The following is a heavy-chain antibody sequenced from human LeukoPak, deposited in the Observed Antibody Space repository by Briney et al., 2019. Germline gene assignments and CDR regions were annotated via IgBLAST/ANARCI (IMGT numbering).Heavy chain of an antibody. Sequence: GGSLRLSCAASGFTVSSNEMSWVRQAPGKGLEWVSSISGGSTYYANSRPGRFTISTDNSNNTLYLHMNSMRAEDTAVYYCKKLFQIVVVMALLGYWGQGTLVTVSS. J-gene: IGHJ4*02. CDR2: ISGGST. CDR3: KKLFQIVVVMALLGY. CDR1: GFTVSSNE. V-gene: IGHV3-38-3*01. D-gene: IGHD3-22*01.